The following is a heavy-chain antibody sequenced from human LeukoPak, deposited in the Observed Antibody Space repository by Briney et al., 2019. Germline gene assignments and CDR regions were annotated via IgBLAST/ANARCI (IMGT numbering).Heavy chain of an antibody. CDR2: IGINGRSI. J-gene: IGHJ4*02. CDR3: AKSGYGDSAIFDY. CDR1: GFTLSNYA. V-gene: IGHV3-23*01. D-gene: IGHD4-17*01. Sequence: GSLRLSCAASGFTLSNYAMSWVRQAPGKGLEWVSVIGINGRSIYYADFVKGRFTISRDNSKNTLYLQMNSLRVEDTALYFCAKSGYGDSAIFDYWGQGTLVTVSS.